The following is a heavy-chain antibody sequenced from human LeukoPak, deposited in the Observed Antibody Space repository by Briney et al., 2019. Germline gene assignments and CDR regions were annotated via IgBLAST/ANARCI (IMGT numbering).Heavy chain of an antibody. CDR3: AKPTTETTSYFFVY. Sequence: GGSLRLSCAASGFSFNHYGMHWFRQAPGKGLEWVASISYHTTDKFYADSVKGRFTISRDNSLDTLYLQMNSLRVEDTAIYYCAKPTTETTSYFFVYWGQGTLVTVSS. J-gene: IGHJ4*02. CDR2: ISYHTTDK. CDR1: GFSFNHYG. D-gene: IGHD4-17*01. V-gene: IGHV3-30*18.